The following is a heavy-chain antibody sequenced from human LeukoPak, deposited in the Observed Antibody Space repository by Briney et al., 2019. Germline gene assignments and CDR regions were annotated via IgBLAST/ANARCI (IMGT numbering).Heavy chain of an antibody. Sequence: GGSLRLSCAASGFTFSSYWVSWVRQAPGKGLEWVANIKQDGSEKYYVDSVKGRFTISRDNAKNSLYLQMNSLRAEDTAVYYCASNGPFGSGSSYFDYWGQGTLVTVSS. J-gene: IGHJ4*02. CDR1: GFTFSSYW. CDR2: IKQDGSEK. CDR3: ASNGPFGSGSSYFDY. D-gene: IGHD1-26*01. V-gene: IGHV3-7*01.